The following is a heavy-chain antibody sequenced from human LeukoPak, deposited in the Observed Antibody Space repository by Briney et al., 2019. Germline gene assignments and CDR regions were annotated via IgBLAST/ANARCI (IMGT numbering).Heavy chain of an antibody. Sequence: SVKVSCKASGGTLSSYAISWVRQAPGQGLEWMGGIIPIFGTANYAQKFQGRVTITADESTSTAYMELSSLRSEDTAVYYCARSLDFPSWFDPWGQGTLVTVSS. CDR2: IIPIFGTA. J-gene: IGHJ5*02. V-gene: IGHV1-69*01. CDR3: ARSLDFPSWFDP. CDR1: GGTLSSYA.